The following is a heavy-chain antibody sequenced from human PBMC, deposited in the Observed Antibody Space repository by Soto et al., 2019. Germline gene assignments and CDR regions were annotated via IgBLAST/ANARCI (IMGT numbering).Heavy chain of an antibody. J-gene: IGHJ4*02. Sequence: QVQLVQSGAEMKKPGSSVKVSCQSSGGTFNTYAMNWVRQAPGQGPEWMGDISPMFGAANYAPKCHDRVTITADESKGTSYMQLSSLTSEDTALYFCAREVQVHTPAFVYWGQGTLVTVSS. CDR3: AREVQVHTPAFVY. CDR1: GGTFNTYA. CDR2: ISPMFGAA. V-gene: IGHV1-69*19.